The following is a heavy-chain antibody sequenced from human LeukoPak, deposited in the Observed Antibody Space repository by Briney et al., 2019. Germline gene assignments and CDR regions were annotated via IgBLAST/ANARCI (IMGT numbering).Heavy chain of an antibody. CDR1: GYSISSGYY. V-gene: IGHV4-38-2*02. CDR3: ARARQPDRGLDY. J-gene: IGHJ4*02. Sequence: SETLSLTCTVSGYSISSGYYWGWIRQPPGKGLEWIGSIHHSGSTYYNPSLKSRVTISVDTSKNQFSLNLTSVTAADTALYYCARARQPDRGLDYWGQGTVVTVSS. CDR2: IHHSGST.